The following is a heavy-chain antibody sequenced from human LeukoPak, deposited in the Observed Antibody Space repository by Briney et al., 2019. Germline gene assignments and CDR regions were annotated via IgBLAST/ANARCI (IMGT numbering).Heavy chain of an antibody. J-gene: IGHJ6*02. V-gene: IGHV4-59*01. CDR3: ARDPTTAGDYYYYYGMDV. D-gene: IGHD4-11*01. Sequence: SETLSLTCTVSGGSISSYYWSWIRQPPGKGLEWIAYIYYSGSTNYNPSLKSRVTISVDTSKNQFSLQLSSVTAADTAVYYCARDPTTAGDYYYYYGMDVWGQGTTVTVSS. CDR1: GGSISSYY. CDR2: IYYSGST.